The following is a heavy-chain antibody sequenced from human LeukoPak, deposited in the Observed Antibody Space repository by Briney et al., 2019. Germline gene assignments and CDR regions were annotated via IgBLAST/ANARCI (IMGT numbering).Heavy chain of an antibody. CDR3: ARSDSSGYSPFDY. D-gene: IGHD3-22*01. J-gene: IGHJ4*02. CDR1: GGSISTYY. V-gene: IGHV4-59*01. CDR2: IYYSGST. Sequence: SETLSLTCTVSGGSISTYYWSWIRQPPGKGLEWNGYIYYSGSTNYNPSLKSRVTISVDTSKNQFSLKLNSVTAADTAVYYCARSDSSGYSPFDYWGQGTLVTVSS.